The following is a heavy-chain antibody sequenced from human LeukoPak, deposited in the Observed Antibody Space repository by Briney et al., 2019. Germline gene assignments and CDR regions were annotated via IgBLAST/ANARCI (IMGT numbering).Heavy chain of an antibody. V-gene: IGHV3-20*03. D-gene: IGHD1-1*01. J-gene: IGHJ4*02. Sequence: ESVKGRFTISRDTAENSLFLQMNSLRDDDTAFYYCVKDVSSKWYSFDHWGQGTLVTVSS. CDR3: VKDVSSKWYSFDH.